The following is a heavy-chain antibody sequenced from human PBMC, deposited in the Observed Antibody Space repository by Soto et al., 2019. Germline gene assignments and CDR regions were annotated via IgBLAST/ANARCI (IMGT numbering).Heavy chain of an antibody. CDR2: ISSDGGIK. V-gene: IGHV3-30-3*01. D-gene: IGHD3-9*01. CDR3: VRDDWTVSRLFDY. J-gene: IGHJ4*02. CDR1: GFTFSNYA. Sequence: QVQLVESGGGVVQPGRSLRLSCAASGFTFSNYAMHWVRQAPGKGLDWVAVISSDGGIKYYADSVKGRFTVSRDDSKTTLYLQMYSLRPEDTAVYYCVRDDWTVSRLFDYWGQGTLVTVSS.